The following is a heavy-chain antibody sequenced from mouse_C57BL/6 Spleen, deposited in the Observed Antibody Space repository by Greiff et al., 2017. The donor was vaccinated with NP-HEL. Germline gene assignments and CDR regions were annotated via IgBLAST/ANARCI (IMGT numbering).Heavy chain of an antibody. D-gene: IGHD2-1*01. CDR3: ARYGTSFDY. V-gene: IGHV1-54*01. CDR2: INPGSGGT. J-gene: IGHJ2*01. CDR1: GYAFTNYL. Sequence: VQLQQSGAELVRPGTSVKVSCKASGYAFTNYLIEWVKRRPGQGLEWIGVINPGSGGTNYNEKFKGKATLTADKSSSTAYMQLSSLTSEDSAVYFCARYGTSFDYWGQGTTLTVSS.